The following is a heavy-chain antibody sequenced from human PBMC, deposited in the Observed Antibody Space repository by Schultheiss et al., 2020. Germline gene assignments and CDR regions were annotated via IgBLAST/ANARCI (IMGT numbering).Heavy chain of an antibody. V-gene: IGHV3-23*01. CDR3: ARGSSDPWGYYYYGMDV. D-gene: IGHD7-27*01. Sequence: GGSLRLSCAASGFTFSSYAMSWVRQAPGKALQWVSGITGGGDSTYYADSVKGRFTISRDNAKNTLYLQMNSLRAEDTAVYYCARGSSDPWGYYYYGMDVWGQGTTVTVSS. J-gene: IGHJ6*02. CDR2: ITGGGDST. CDR1: GFTFSSYA.